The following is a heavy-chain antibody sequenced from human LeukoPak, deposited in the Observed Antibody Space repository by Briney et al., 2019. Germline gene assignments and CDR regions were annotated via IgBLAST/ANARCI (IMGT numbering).Heavy chain of an antibody. Sequence: GGSLRLSCAASGFTFSSYAMSWVRQAPGKGLEWVSAISGSGGSTYYADSVKGRFTISRDNTKNSLYLQMNSLGVEDTAVYYCYLYGSGSYYNLDYWGQGTLVTVSS. J-gene: IGHJ4*02. CDR2: ISGSGGST. V-gene: IGHV3-23*01. CDR1: GFTFSSYA. CDR3: YLYGSGSYYNLDY. D-gene: IGHD3-10*01.